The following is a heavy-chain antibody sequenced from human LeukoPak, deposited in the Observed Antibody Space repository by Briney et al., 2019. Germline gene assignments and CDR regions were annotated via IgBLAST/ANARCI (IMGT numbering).Heavy chain of an antibody. V-gene: IGHV3-73*01. CDR3: RAAADLNDY. J-gene: IGHJ4*02. D-gene: IGHD6-13*01. CDR1: GFTFSGSA. CDR2: IRSKADSYTT. Sequence: GGPLIHSCAASGFTFSGSAMHWVRQASGKELEWLGRIRSKADSYTTAYAASVKGRFIVSRDDSKNTAYLQMNSLKTEDTAVYYCRAAADLNDYWGQGTLVTVSS.